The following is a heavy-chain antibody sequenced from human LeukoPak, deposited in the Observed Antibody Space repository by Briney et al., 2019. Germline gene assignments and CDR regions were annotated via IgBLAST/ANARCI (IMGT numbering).Heavy chain of an antibody. CDR3: ARAKDYDILTGYYESGYYYGMDV. J-gene: IGHJ6*04. CDR2: IIPIFGTA. D-gene: IGHD3-9*01. Sequence: SVKVSCKASGGTFSSYAISWVRQAPGQGLEWMGGIIPIFGTANYAQKFQGRVTITAGESTSTAYMELSSLRSEDTAVYYCARAKDYDILTGYYESGYYYGMDVWGKGTTVTVSS. CDR1: GGTFSSYA. V-gene: IGHV1-69*13.